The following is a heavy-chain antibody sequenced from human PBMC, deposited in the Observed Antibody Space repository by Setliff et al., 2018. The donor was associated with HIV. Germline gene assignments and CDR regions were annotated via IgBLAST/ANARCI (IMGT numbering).Heavy chain of an antibody. CDR3: ARVFPPIRGAPFGVPPGVFDI. Sequence: SETLSLTCSVSGGSMSPYYWSWIRQPAGKGLEWIGRLYPSGSTIYSPSLRSRVTLSVDTSKNQFSLKLSSVTAADTAVYYCARVFPPIRGAPFGVPPGVFDIWGQGSMVTVSS. D-gene: IGHD2-8*01. V-gene: IGHV4-4*07. CDR2: LYPSGST. CDR1: GGSMSPYY. J-gene: IGHJ3*02.